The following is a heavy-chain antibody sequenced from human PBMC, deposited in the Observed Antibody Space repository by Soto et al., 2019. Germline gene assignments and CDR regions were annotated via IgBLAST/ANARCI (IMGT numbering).Heavy chain of an antibody. Sequence: QVQLVESGGGVVQPGRSLRLSCAAAGFTFSGYGMHGVRQAPGKGLEWVAVIWYDGSNKYYADSVKGRITISRDNSKNTLYLQMNSLRAEDTAVYYCARAEYSSFDWYFDLWGRGTLVTVSS. CDR2: IWYDGSNK. V-gene: IGHV3-33*01. CDR3: ARAEYSSFDWYFDL. CDR1: GFTFSGYG. D-gene: IGHD6-6*01. J-gene: IGHJ2*01.